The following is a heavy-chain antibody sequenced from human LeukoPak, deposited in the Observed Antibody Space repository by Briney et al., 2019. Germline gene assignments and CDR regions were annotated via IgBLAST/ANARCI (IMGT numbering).Heavy chain of an antibody. D-gene: IGHD5-18*01. Sequence: SETLSLTCSVSGYSISSGFFWGWIRQPPGKGLEWIGSIYHSGSTYYNPSLKSRVTISVDTPKNQFSLKLSSVTAADTAVYYCARVVGYSYGLLDYWGQGTLVTVSS. CDR1: GYSISSGFF. CDR3: ARVVGYSYGLLDY. J-gene: IGHJ4*02. CDR2: IYHSGST. V-gene: IGHV4-38-2*02.